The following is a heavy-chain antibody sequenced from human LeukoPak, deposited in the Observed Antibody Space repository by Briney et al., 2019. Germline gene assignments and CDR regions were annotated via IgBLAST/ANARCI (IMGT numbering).Heavy chain of an antibody. CDR1: GYTFTSYG. D-gene: IGHD3-3*01. CDR3: ARDHLGDYDFWSGYYAYYYYGMDV. CDR2: ISAYNGNT. Sequence: ASVKVSCKASGYTFTSYGISWVRQAPGQGLEWMGWISAYNGNTNYAQKFQGRVTVTRNTSISTAYMELSSLRSEDTAVYYCARDHLGDYDFWSGYYAYYYYGMDVWGQGTTVTVSS. J-gene: IGHJ6*02. V-gene: IGHV1-18*01.